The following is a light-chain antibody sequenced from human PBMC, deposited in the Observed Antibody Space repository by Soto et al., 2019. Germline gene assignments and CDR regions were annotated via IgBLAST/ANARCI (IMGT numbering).Light chain of an antibody. Sequence: DIQMTQSPSSLSASVGDEVTIACRTSRNIYSYLNWYQQKPGKAPKLLMYSVSTLQTGVPSRFSGSGSGTDLTLSTSSLQSEDFATYYCQQSYSSPWTFGPGTKVEI. CDR3: QQSYSSPWT. CDR1: RNIYSY. CDR2: SVS. V-gene: IGKV1-39*01. J-gene: IGKJ1*01.